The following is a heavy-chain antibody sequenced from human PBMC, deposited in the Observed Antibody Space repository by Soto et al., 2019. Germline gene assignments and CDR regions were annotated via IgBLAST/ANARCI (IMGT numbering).Heavy chain of an antibody. CDR3: AKASIVGATFDY. J-gene: IGHJ4*02. CDR1: GFTFSSYG. D-gene: IGHD1-26*01. V-gene: IGHV3-30*18. Sequence: QVQLVESGGGVVQPGRSLRLSCAASGFTFSSYGMHWVRQAPGKGLEWVAVISYDGSNKYYADSVKGRFTISRDNSKNTLYLQMNSLRAEDTAVHYCAKASIVGATFDYWGQGTLVTVSS. CDR2: ISYDGSNK.